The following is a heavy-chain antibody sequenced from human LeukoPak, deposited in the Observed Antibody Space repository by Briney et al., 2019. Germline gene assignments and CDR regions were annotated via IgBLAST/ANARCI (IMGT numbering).Heavy chain of an antibody. Sequence: PGGSLRLSCAASGFTFSNYAMSWVRQAPGKGLEWVPAISGSGANTHYADSVKGRFTISRDNSKNTVYLQMNSLRAEDTAVYYCAKDRRRGGLIFGVVIGFDYWGQGILVTVST. CDR3: AKDRRRGGLIFGVVIGFDY. CDR1: GFTFSNYA. J-gene: IGHJ4*02. V-gene: IGHV3-23*01. D-gene: IGHD3-3*01. CDR2: ISGSGANT.